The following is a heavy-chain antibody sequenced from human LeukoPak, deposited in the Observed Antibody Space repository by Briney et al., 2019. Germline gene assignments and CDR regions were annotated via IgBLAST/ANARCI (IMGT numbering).Heavy chain of an antibody. J-gene: IGHJ4*02. CDR3: AREYSSSWFGVTRYFDY. CDR2: ISYDGSNK. V-gene: IGHV3-30-3*01. Sequence: GGSLKLPCAASGFTFSSYAMHWVRQAPGKGLEWVAVISYDGSNKYYADSVKGRFTISRDNSKNTLYLQMNSLRAEDTAVYYCAREYSSSWFGVTRYFDYWGQGTLVTVSS. CDR1: GFTFSSYA. D-gene: IGHD6-13*01.